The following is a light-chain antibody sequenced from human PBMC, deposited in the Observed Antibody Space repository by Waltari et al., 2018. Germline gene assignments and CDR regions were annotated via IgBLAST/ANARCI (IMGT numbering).Light chain of an antibody. CDR3: QQRSSLLPVT. Sequence: EIVLTQSPGTVSLSPGERATLPCRASQNVDNYVAWYQHRPGQTPKLLIYDASNRATGVPARFSGSGSGTDFTLTISGLEPEDFAVYYCQQRSSLLPVTFGGGTKVEIK. CDR1: QNVDNY. J-gene: IGKJ4*01. CDR2: DAS. V-gene: IGKV3-11*01.